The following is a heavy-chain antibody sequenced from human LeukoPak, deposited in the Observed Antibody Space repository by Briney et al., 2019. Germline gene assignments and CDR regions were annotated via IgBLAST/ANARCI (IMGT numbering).Heavy chain of an antibody. CDR3: ATHTSSSIY. D-gene: IGHD6-6*01. CDR1: GFSFSSYE. Sequence: PGGSLRLSCAASGFSFSSYEMNWVRQAPGKGLEWISYMSTSGGTIYYADSVKGRFTISRDNAKNYLYLQVNSLGAEDTAVYYCATHTSSSIYWGQGTLVTVSS. J-gene: IGHJ4*02. CDR2: MSTSGGTI. V-gene: IGHV3-48*03.